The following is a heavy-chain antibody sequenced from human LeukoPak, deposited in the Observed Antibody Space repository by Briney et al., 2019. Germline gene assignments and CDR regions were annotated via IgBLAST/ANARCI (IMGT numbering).Heavy chain of an antibody. D-gene: IGHD3-10*01. Sequence: SETLSLTCAVYGGSFSGYYWSWIRQPPGKRLEWIGEINHSGSTNYNPSLKSRVTISVDTSKNQFSLKLSSVTAADTAVYYCARQTGSGLFTLPGGQGTLVTVAS. V-gene: IGHV4-34*01. J-gene: IGHJ4*02. CDR2: INHSGST. CDR3: ARQTGSGLFTLP. CDR1: GGSFSGYY.